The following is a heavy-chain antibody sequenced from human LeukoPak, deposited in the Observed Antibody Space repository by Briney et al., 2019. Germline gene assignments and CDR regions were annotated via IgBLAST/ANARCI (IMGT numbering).Heavy chain of an antibody. CDR1: GGSFSDYY. Sequence: PSETLSLTCAVYGGSFSDYYWSWIRPSPGKGLEWIGEINHSGSTNYNPALKSRVSISVDTSKNQFSLKLSSVTAADTAVYYCARGRSAAAGYGMDVWGQGTTVIVSS. CDR2: INHSGST. D-gene: IGHD6-13*01. V-gene: IGHV4-34*01. J-gene: IGHJ6*02. CDR3: ARGRSAAAGYGMDV.